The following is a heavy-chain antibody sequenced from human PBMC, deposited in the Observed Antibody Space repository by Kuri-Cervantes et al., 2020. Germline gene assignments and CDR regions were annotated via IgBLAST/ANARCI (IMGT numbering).Heavy chain of an antibody. D-gene: IGHD2-2*01. V-gene: IGHV3-21*01. CDR2: ISSSSSYI. CDR1: GFTFSSYS. Sequence: GESLKISCAASGFTFSSYSMNWVRQAPGKGLEWVSSISSSSSYIYYADSVKGRFTISRDNAKNSLYLQMSSLRAEDTAVYYCARGGGVPAAIGDLDYWGQGTQVTVSS. CDR3: ARGGGVPAAIGDLDY. J-gene: IGHJ4*02.